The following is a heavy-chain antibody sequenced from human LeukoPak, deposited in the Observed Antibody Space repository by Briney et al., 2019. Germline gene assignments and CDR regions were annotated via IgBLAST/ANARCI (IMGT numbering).Heavy chain of an antibody. CDR3: ARQIFLGYDMGWFDP. Sequence: SETLSLTCTVSGGSISSSSYYWGWIRQPPGKGLEWIGSIYYSGSTYYNPSLKSRVTISVDTSKNQFSLKLSSVTAADTAVYYCARQIFLGYDMGWFDPWGQGTLVTVSS. D-gene: IGHD3-22*01. CDR1: GGSISSSSYY. V-gene: IGHV4-39*01. J-gene: IGHJ5*02. CDR2: IYYSGST.